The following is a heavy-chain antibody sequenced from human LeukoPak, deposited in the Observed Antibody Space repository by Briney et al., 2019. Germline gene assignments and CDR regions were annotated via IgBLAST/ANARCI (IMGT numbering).Heavy chain of an antibody. Sequence: SVTVSCKASGGTFSSYAISWVRQAPGQGLEWMGRIIPILGIANYAQKFQGRVTITADKSTSTAYMELSSLRSEDTAVYYCAREYYYDSSGYRPRGYFDYWGQGTLVTVSS. CDR2: IIPILGIA. CDR1: GGTFSSYA. D-gene: IGHD3-22*01. J-gene: IGHJ4*02. CDR3: AREYYYDSSGYRPRGYFDY. V-gene: IGHV1-69*04.